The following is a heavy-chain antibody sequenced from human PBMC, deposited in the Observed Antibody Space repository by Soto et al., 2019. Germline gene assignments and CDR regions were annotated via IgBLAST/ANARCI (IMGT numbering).Heavy chain of an antibody. Sequence: GGSLRLSCAASGFTFGNAWMSWVRQAPGKGLEWVGRIKSKTDGGTTDYAAPVKGRFTISRDDSKNTLYLQMNSLKTEDTAVHYCAREADFASSGYVLDYWGLGTLVTVSS. J-gene: IGHJ4*02. CDR2: IKSKTDGGTT. CDR1: GFTFGNAW. D-gene: IGHD3-22*01. CDR3: AREADFASSGYVLDY. V-gene: IGHV3-15*01.